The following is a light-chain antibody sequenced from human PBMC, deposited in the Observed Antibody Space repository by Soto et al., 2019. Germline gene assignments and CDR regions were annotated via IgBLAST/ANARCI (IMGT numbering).Light chain of an antibody. J-gene: IGLJ2*01. CDR2: TNT. Sequence: QAVVTQPPSVSGAPGQRVTISCTGSSSNIGAGYYVHWYQQLPGIAPKLLIYTNTNRPSGVPDRFSGSKSGTSASLAITGLQAEDEADYYCQYYDSSLSGLVFGGGTKLTVL. V-gene: IGLV1-40*01. CDR1: SSNIGAGYY. CDR3: QYYDSSLSGLV.